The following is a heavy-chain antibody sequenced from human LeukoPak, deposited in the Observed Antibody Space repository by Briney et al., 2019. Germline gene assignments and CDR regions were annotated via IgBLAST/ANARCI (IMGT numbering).Heavy chain of an antibody. Sequence: TGGSLRLSCAASGFTVSGNYMSWVRQPPGKGLDWVSLIYSGGSTFYADSVKGRFTVSRDNSKNTLYLHMNSLRADDTAVYYCARVKLTVATNYFDYWGQGTLVTVSS. CDR1: GFTVSGNY. CDR3: ARVKLTVATNYFDY. CDR2: IYSGGST. D-gene: IGHD5-12*01. V-gene: IGHV3-53*01. J-gene: IGHJ4*02.